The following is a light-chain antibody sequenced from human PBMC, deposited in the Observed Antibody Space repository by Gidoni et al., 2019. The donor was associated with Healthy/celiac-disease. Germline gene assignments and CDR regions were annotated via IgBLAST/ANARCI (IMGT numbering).Light chain of an antibody. J-gene: IGLJ1*01. V-gene: IGLV2-23*02. CDR3: CSYAGSSTHV. CDR2: EVS. Sequence: QSALTQPASVTASPVQSITISCTGTSSDVGSYNLVSWYQQHPGKAPKLMLYEVSKRPSGVSNRFSGSMSGNTASLTISGLQAEDEADYYCCSYAGSSTHVFGTGTKVTVL. CDR1: SSDVGSYNL.